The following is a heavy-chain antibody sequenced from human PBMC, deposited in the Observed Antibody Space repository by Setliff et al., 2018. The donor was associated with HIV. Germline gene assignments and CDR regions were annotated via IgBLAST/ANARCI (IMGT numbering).Heavy chain of an antibody. CDR1: GFTFNTSA. CDR3: AARPGVDSSGYYDYYYMDV. CDR2: IVVGSGNT. J-gene: IGHJ6*03. Sequence: SVKVSCKASGFTFNTSAIQWARQARGRRLEWIGWIVVGSGNTNYAQKFQERVTITRDMSTSTSYMELTNLRSEDTAVYYCAARPGVDSSGYYDYYYMDVWAKGTTVTVSS. V-gene: IGHV1-58*02. D-gene: IGHD3-22*01.